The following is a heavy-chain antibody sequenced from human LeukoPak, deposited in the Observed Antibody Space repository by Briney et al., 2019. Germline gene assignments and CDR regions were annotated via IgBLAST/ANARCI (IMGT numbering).Heavy chain of an antibody. CDR3: ASDREYYYGSGSFDY. Sequence: GGSLRLSCAASGFTFSNAWMTWVRQAPGKGLEWVANIKQDGSEKYYVDSVKGRFTISRDNAKNSLYLQMNSLRAEDTAVYYCASDREYYYGSGSFDYWGQGTLVTVSS. J-gene: IGHJ4*02. CDR1: GFTFSNAW. CDR2: IKQDGSEK. V-gene: IGHV3-7*04. D-gene: IGHD3-10*01.